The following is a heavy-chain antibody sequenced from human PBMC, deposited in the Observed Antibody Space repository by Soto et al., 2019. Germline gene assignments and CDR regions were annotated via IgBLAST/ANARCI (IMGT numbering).Heavy chain of an antibody. D-gene: IGHD5-12*01. CDR1: GFGFSSYW. CDR2: TNNDGSAT. J-gene: IGHJ3*02. V-gene: IGHV3-74*01. CDR3: AREMATISLGAFDI. Sequence: LRLSCAASGFGFSSYWMHWVRQAPGKGLVWVSRTNNDGSATTYADSVRGRFTSFRDNAKNTLFLQMTSLGVEDTAVYYCAREMATISLGAFDIWGEGTMVTVSS.